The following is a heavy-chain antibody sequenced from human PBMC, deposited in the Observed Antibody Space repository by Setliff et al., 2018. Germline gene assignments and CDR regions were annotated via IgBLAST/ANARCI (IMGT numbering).Heavy chain of an antibody. J-gene: IGHJ4*02. D-gene: IGHD6-19*01. Sequence: SETLSLTCTVSGGSISSGGYYWSWIRQHPGKGLEWIGYIYYSGSTSYYNPSLKSRVTISVDTSKNQFSLKLSSVTAAGTAVSYCARGRAGHSGHWGQGTLVRAPQ. V-gene: IGHV4-31*03. CDR1: GGSISSGGYY. CDR3: ARGRAGHSGH. CDR2: IYYSGSTS.